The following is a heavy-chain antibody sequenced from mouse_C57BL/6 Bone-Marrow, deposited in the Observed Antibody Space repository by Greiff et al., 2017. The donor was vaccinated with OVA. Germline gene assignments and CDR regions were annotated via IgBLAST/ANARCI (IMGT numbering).Heavy chain of an antibody. CDR3: ARYGNYDYALYHYYAMDY. D-gene: IGHD2-4*01. CDR2: IYPSDSET. Sequence: QVQLQQPGAELVRPGSSVKLSCKASGYTFTSYWMDWVKQRPGQGLEWIGNIYPSDSETHYNQKFKDKATLTVDKSSSTAYMQLSSLTSEDSAVYYCARYGNYDYALYHYYAMDYWGQGTSVTVSS. J-gene: IGHJ4*01. V-gene: IGHV1-61*01. CDR1: GYTFTSYW.